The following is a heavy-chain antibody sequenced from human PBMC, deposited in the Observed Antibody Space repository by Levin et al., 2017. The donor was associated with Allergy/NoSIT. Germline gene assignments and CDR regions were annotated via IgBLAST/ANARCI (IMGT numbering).Heavy chain of an antibody. CDR2: FDPEDGET. CDR3: ATSGGSGSYFDAFDI. CDR1: GYTLTELS. V-gene: IGHV1-24*01. D-gene: IGHD3-10*01. Sequence: ASVKVSCKVSGYTLTELSMHWVRQAPGKGLEWMGGFDPEDGETIYAQKFQGRVTMTEDTSTDTAYMELSSLRSEDTAVYYCATSGGSGSYFDAFDIWGQGTMVTVSS. J-gene: IGHJ3*02.